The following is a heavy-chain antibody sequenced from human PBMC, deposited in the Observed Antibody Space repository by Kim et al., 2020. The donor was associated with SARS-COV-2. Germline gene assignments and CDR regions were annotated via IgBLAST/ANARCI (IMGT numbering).Heavy chain of an antibody. CDR3: ARDPAYYYGSGSYYKN. CDR1: GGTFSSYA. V-gene: IGHV1-69*13. CDR2: IIPIFGTA. J-gene: IGHJ4*02. D-gene: IGHD3-10*01. Sequence: SVKVSCKASGGTFSSYAISWVRQAPGQGLEWMGGIIPIFGTANYAQKFQGRVTITADESTSTAYMELSSLRSEDTAVYYCARDPAYYYGSGSYYKNWGQGTLVTVSS.